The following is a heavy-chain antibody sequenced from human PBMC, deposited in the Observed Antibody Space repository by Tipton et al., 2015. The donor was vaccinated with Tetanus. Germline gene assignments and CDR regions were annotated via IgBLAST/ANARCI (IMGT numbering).Heavy chain of an antibody. V-gene: IGHV1-18*04. CDR1: GYTFTHYG. CDR2: ISPFTGDT. J-gene: IGHJ6*02. CDR3: ARVCAVPVQAYGTRV. Sequence: QLVQSGAEVKKPGASVKVSCKASGYTFTHYGISWVRQAPGQGLEWVGWISPFTGDTEYAQNFQDRLTLTTDTSTSTAYVEVRSLPSDHTAVYYCARVCAVPVQAYGTRVWGQGTSVPVSS. D-gene: IGHD6-19*01.